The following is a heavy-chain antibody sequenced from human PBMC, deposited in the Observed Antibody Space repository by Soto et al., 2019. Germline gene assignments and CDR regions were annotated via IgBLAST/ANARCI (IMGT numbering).Heavy chain of an antibody. CDR1: GFTFSSYA. CDR3: AKGGGYCSSTSCYALGSYYYYYMDV. Sequence: GGSLRLSCAASGFTFSSYAMSWVRQAPGKGLEWVSAISGSGGSTYYADSVKGRFTISRGNSKNTLYLQMNSLRAEDTAVYYCAKGGGYCSSTSCYALGSYYYYYMDVWGKGTTVTVSS. J-gene: IGHJ6*03. D-gene: IGHD2-2*01. V-gene: IGHV3-23*01. CDR2: ISGSGGST.